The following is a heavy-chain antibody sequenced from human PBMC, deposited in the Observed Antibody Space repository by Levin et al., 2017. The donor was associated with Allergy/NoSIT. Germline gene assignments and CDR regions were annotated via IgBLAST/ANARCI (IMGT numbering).Heavy chain of an antibody. CDR2: ISSSSSYI. CDR3: ATSYSSGWYGRLPGY. D-gene: IGHD6-19*01. J-gene: IGHJ4*02. V-gene: IGHV3-21*01. CDR1: GFTFSSYS. Sequence: GGSLRLSCAASGFTFSSYSMNWVRQAPGKGLEWVSSISSSSSYIYYADSVKGRFTISRDNAKNSLYLQMNSLRAEDTAVYYCATSYSSGWYGRLPGYWGQGTLVTVSS.